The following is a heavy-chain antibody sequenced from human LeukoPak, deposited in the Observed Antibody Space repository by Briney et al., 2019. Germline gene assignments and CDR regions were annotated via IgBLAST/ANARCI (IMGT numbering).Heavy chain of an antibody. Sequence: PGGSLRLSCAASGFTFSSYAMSWVRQAPGKGLEWVSAISGSGGSTYYADSVKGRFTISRDNSKNTLYLQMNSLRAEDTAVYYCARETAYSSGWIQVGYFDYWGQGTLVTVSS. CDR1: GFTFSSYA. CDR2: ISGSGGST. J-gene: IGHJ4*02. CDR3: ARETAYSSGWIQVGYFDY. V-gene: IGHV3-23*01. D-gene: IGHD6-19*01.